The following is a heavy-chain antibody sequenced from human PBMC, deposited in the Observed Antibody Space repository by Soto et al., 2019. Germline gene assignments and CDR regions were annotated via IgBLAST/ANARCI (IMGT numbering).Heavy chain of an antibody. CDR1: GYTLTELS. CDR2: FDPEDGET. J-gene: IGHJ3*02. D-gene: IGHD3-22*01. CDR3: ATQSRGRGINSDSSGTLAFDI. Sequence: ASVKVSCKVSGYTLTELSMHWVRQAPGKGLEWMGGFDPEDGETIYAQKFQGRVTMTEDTSTDTAYMELSSLRSEDTAVYYCATQSRGRGINSDSSGTLAFDIWGQGTMVTVSS. V-gene: IGHV1-24*01.